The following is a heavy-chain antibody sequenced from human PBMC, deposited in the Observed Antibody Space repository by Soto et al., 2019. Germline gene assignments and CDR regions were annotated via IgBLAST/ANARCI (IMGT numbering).Heavy chain of an antibody. CDR1: GGSISSYY. J-gene: IGHJ6*02. V-gene: IGHV4-59*01. Sequence: PSETLSLTCTVSGGSISSYYWSWIRQPPGKGLEWIGYIYYSGSTNYNPSLKSRVTISVDTSKNQFSLKLSSVTAADTAVYYCARTNIAAAGPYSYGMDVSGQGAKVT. CDR2: IYYSGST. CDR3: ARTNIAAAGPYSYGMDV. D-gene: IGHD6-13*01.